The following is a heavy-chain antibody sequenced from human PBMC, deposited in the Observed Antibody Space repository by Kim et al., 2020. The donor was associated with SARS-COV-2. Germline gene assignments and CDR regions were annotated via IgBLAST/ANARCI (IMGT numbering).Heavy chain of an antibody. Sequence: GGSLRLCCVASGFTFSSYAVSWVRQTQGKGLEWVSAVSDCGAATYYGDSAKGRFTISRDNSRNTASVEMNTLRAEDTAVYYCVRENSRSYATHFDFWGQGTLVTVSS. CDR2: VSDCGAAT. CDR1: GFTFSSYA. V-gene: IGHV3-23*01. CDR3: VRENSRSYATHFDF. D-gene: IGHD2-8*01. J-gene: IGHJ4*02.